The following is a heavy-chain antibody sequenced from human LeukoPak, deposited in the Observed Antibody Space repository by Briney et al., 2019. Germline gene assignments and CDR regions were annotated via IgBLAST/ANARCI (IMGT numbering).Heavy chain of an antibody. CDR2: ISAYNGNT. CDR3: ASLAMGFDI. D-gene: IGHD5-18*01. J-gene: IGHJ3*02. Sequence: ASVEVSCKASGGTFSSYAISWVRHAPGQGLEWMGWISAYNGNTNYAQKLQGRVTMTTDTSTSTAYMELRSLRSDDTAVYYCASLAMGFDIWGQGTMVTVSS. CDR1: GGTFSSYA. V-gene: IGHV1-18*01.